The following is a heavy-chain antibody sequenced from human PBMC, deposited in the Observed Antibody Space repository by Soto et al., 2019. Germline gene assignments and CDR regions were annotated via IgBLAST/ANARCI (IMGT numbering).Heavy chain of an antibody. CDR1: GFTFSSYA. V-gene: IGHV3-23*01. CDR2: ISCSGGST. J-gene: IGHJ4*02. D-gene: IGHD5-12*01. Sequence: GGSLRLSCAASGFTFSSYAMSWVRQAPGKGLEWVSSISCSGGSTYYGYSVKVRFTISRDNAKNTLYLQMNSRRAEETAVYYCAKVESHVANXWGQGTLFTVSX. CDR3: AKVESHVANX.